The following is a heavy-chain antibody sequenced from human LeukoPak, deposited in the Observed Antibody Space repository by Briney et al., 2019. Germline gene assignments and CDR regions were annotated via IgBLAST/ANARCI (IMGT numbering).Heavy chain of an antibody. V-gene: IGHV4-59*01. CDR2: IYYSGST. CDR1: GGSISSYY. D-gene: IGHD4-17*01. CDR3: ARATTVTTGNWFDP. Sequence: PSETLSLTCTVSGGSISSYYWSWIRQPPGKGLEWIGYIYYSGSTNYNPSLKSRVTISVDTSKNQFSLKLSSVTAADTAVYYCARATTVTTGNWFDPWGQGTLVTVSS. J-gene: IGHJ5*02.